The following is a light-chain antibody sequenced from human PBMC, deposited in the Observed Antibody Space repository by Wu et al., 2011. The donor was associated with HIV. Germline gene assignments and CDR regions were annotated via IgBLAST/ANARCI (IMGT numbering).Light chain of an antibody. Sequence: IVLTQSPGTLSLSPGERATLSCRASQSVSSSYLAWYQQKPGQAPRLLIYGASNRATGIPDRFSGSGSGTDFTLTISSLVPEDFAVYYCHQRSNWPLTFGGGPKVEIK. V-gene: IGKV3D-20*02. CDR1: QSVSSSY. J-gene: IGKJ4*01. CDR2: GAS. CDR3: HQRSNWPLT.